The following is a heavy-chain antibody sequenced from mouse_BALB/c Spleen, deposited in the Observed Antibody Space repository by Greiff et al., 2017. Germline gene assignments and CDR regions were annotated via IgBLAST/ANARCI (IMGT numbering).Heavy chain of an antibody. CDR3: ARYYGHFDV. D-gene: IGHD1-1*02. CDR2: ISYSGST. CDR1: GYSITSDYA. V-gene: IGHV3-2*02. Sequence: EVQLQESGPGLVKPSQSLSLTCTVTGYSITSDYAWNWIRQFPGNKLEWMGYISYSGSTSYNPSLKSRISITRDTSKNQFFLQLNSVTTEDTATYYCARYYGHFDVWGAGTTVTVSS. J-gene: IGHJ1*01.